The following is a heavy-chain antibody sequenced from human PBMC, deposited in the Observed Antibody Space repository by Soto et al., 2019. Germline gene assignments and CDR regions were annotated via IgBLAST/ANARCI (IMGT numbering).Heavy chain of an antibody. CDR1: GGTFSSYA. V-gene: IGHV1-69*12. Sequence: QVQLVQSGAEVKKPGSSVKVSCKASGGTFSSYAISWVRQAPEQGLEWMGGIIPIFDTTNYAQKFQGRVTITADVSTSTAHMELSSLRSEDTAVYYCARGGVTGDYYYHSVDVWGQGTTVTVSS. CDR2: IIPIFDTT. D-gene: IGHD3-16*01. CDR3: ARGGVTGDYYYHSVDV. J-gene: IGHJ6*02.